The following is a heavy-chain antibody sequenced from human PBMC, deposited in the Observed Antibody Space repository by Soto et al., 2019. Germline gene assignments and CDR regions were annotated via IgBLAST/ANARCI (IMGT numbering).Heavy chain of an antibody. Sequence: PGVSLRLSCAASGFTVSSNYMSWVRQAPGKGLEWVSVIYSGGSTYYADAVKGRFTISRDNAQNSLYLQMNSLRAEDTAVYYCERDGCAGTTNNHFAMDVWGQGTTVTVSS. CDR1: GFTVSSNY. D-gene: IGHD4-17*01. V-gene: IGHV3-53*01. CDR2: IYSGGST. J-gene: IGHJ6*02. CDR3: ERDGCAGTTNNHFAMDV.